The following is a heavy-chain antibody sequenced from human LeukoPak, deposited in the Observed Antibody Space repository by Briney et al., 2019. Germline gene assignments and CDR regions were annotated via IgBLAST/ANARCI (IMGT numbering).Heavy chain of an antibody. V-gene: IGHV3-30*18. Sequence: GTSLRLSCAVSGFTIANHGMHWVRQAPGKGLEWVAMISHDGAAVYYGDSVKGRLTNSRDNSNNTLYLQMNSLRVEDTAVYYCAKDWGSSGWYNWFDPWGQGTLVTVSS. D-gene: IGHD6-19*01. CDR2: ISHDGAAV. CDR3: AKDWGSSGWYNWFDP. J-gene: IGHJ5*02. CDR1: GFTIANHG.